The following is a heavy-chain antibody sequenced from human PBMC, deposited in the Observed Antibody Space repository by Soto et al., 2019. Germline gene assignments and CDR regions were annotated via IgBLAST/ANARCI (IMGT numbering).Heavy chain of an antibody. Sequence: EVQLLESGGDLVQPGGSLRLSCAASGFTFSSYAMNWVRQAPGKGLEWVSTIRTSVGDTYYAASVKGRFTISRDNSKSTVYLHLNSRRAEDTAIYYCAKDPTYDYGYFDSWGQGTLVTVSS. J-gene: IGHJ4*02. D-gene: IGHD4-17*01. CDR1: GFTFSSYA. CDR3: AKDPTYDYGYFDS. CDR2: IRTSVGDT. V-gene: IGHV3-23*01.